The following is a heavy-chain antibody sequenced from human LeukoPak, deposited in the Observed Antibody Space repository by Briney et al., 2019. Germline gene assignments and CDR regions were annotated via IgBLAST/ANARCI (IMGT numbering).Heavy chain of an antibody. D-gene: IGHD3-3*01. J-gene: IGHJ6*02. CDR1: GGSISSSNW. CDR2: IYHSGST. V-gene: IGHV4-4*02. Sequence: SETLSLTCAVSGGSISSSNWWSWVRQPPGKGLEWIGEIYHSGSTNYNPSLKSRVTISVDKSKNQFSLKLSSVTAADTAVYYCARGGYYDFWSGYYSPRGMDVWGQGTTVTVSS. CDR3: ARGGYYDFWSGYYSPRGMDV.